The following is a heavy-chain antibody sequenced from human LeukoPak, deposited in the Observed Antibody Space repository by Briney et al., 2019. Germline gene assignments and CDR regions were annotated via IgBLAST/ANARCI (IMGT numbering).Heavy chain of an antibody. CDR1: GFTFSSYS. V-gene: IGHV3-23*01. CDR2: TSSSDAGT. CDR3: ARDPYDY. Sequence: GGSLRLSCAASGFTFSSYSMNWVRQAPGKGLEWVSATSSSDAGTYHADSVRGRFTISRDNSKNTLYLQMNSLRAEDAAVYYCARDPYDYWGQGTLVTVSS. J-gene: IGHJ4*02.